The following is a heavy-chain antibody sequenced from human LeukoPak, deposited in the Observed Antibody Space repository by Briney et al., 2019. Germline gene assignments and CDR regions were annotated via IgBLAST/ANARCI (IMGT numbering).Heavy chain of an antibody. J-gene: IGHJ6*03. CDR1: GFTFSSYA. Sequence: PGGSLRLSCAASGFTFSSYAMSWVRQAPGKGLEWVSSISGSGGSTYYADSVKGRFTISRDNSKNTLYLQMNSLRAEDTAVYYWAGGYCSSTSCYTGYYYMDVWGKGTTVTVSS. CDR2: ISGSGGST. V-gene: IGHV3-23*01. CDR3: AGGYCSSTSCYTGYYYMDV. D-gene: IGHD2-2*02.